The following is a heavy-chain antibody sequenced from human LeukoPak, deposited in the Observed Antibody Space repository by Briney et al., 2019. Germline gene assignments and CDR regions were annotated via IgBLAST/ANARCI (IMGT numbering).Heavy chain of an antibody. CDR1: GFTFSDYY. D-gene: IGHD5-12*01. CDR2: IYSGGST. J-gene: IGHJ4*02. V-gene: IGHV3-53*01. CDR3: AGLGYSGYDRNLDY. Sequence: GGSLRLSCAASGFTFSDYYMSWVRQAPGKGLEWVSVIYSGGSTYYADSVKGRFTISRDNSKNTLYLQMNSLRAEDTAVYYCAGLGYSGYDRNLDYWGQGTLVTVSS.